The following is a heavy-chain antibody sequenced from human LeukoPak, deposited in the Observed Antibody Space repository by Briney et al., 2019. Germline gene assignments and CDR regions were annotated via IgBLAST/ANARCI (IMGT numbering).Heavy chain of an antibody. J-gene: IGHJ4*02. Sequence: GGSLRLSCAASGFTFSSYSMNWVRQAPGKGLEWVSYISSSSSTIYYADSVKGRFTISRDNAKNSLYLQMNSLRAEDTAVYYCARGERYSGSYPFDYWGQGTLVTVSS. V-gene: IGHV3-48*01. CDR2: ISSSSSTI. D-gene: IGHD1-26*01. CDR1: GFTFSSYS. CDR3: ARGERYSGSYPFDY.